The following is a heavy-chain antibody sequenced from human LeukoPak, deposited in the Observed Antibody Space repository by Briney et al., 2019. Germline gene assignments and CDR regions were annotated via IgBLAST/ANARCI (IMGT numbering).Heavy chain of an antibody. J-gene: IGHJ5*02. V-gene: IGHV1-69*05. CDR3: ARTRPYSYGLTPNWFDP. D-gene: IGHD5-18*01. CDR1: GGTFSSYA. Sequence: SVKVSCKASGGTFSSYAISWVRQAPGQGLEWMGRIIPIFGTANYAQKFQGRVTITTDESTSTAYMELSSLRSEDTAVYYCARTRPYSYGLTPNWFDPWGQGTPVTVSS. CDR2: IIPIFGTA.